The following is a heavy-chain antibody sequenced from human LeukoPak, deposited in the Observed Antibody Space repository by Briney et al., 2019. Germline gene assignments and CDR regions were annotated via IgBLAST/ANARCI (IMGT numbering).Heavy chain of an antibody. J-gene: IGHJ4*02. Sequence: ASVKVSFKASGYTFTSYAMHWVRQAPGQRLEWMGWINAGNGNTKHSQKFQGRVTITRDTSASTAYMELSSLRSEDTAVYYCARDPNPDYSNYYFDCWGQGTLVTVSS. CDR3: ARDPNPDYSNYYFDC. CDR2: INAGNGNT. D-gene: IGHD4-11*01. V-gene: IGHV1-3*01. CDR1: GYTFTSYA.